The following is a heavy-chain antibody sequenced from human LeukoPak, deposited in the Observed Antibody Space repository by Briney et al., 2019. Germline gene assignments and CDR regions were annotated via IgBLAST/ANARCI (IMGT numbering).Heavy chain of an antibody. D-gene: IGHD3-22*01. CDR3: ATWSSGYFPPDFDY. Sequence: GASVKVSCKASGGTFSSYAISWVRQAPGQGLEWMGGIIPIFGTANYAQKFQGRVTITADESTSTAYMELSSLRSEDTAVYYCATWSSGYFPPDFDYWGQGTLVTVSS. V-gene: IGHV1-69*01. CDR1: GGTFSSYA. CDR2: IIPIFGTA. J-gene: IGHJ4*02.